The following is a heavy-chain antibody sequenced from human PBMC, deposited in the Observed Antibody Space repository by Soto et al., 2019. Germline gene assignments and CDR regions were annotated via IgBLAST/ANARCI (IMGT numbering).Heavy chain of an antibody. J-gene: IGHJ4*02. CDR2: INPNSGGT. D-gene: IGHD5-18*01. CDR3: ARARGGAAMVPKYYFDY. Sequence: ASVKVSCKASGYTFTGYYMHWVRQAPGQGLEWMGWINPNSGGTNYAQKFQGWVTMTRDTSISTAYMELSRLRSDDTAVYYCARARGGAAMVPKYYFDYWGQGTLVTVSS. V-gene: IGHV1-2*04. CDR1: GYTFTGYY.